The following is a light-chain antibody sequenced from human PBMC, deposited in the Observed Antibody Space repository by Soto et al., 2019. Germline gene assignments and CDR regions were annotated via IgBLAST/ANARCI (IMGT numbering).Light chain of an antibody. J-gene: IGKJ5*01. CDR3: QQRSQWPPMT. CDR2: DAS. Sequence: EIVLSQSPGTLSLSPGGRATLSCRSSQRISTYLAWYQVKPGQAPRLLIYDASIRATGVPARVSGSGSGTDFSLTISSLEPEDVAVYYCQQRSQWPPMTFGQGTRLEIK. V-gene: IGKV3-11*01. CDR1: QRISTY.